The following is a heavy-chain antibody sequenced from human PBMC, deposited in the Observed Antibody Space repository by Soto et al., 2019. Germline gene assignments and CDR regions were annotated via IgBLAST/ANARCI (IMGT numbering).Heavy chain of an antibody. V-gene: IGHV3-74*01. D-gene: IGHD6-13*01. CDR3: AKDSWYFDL. Sequence: GGSLRLSCEASGFIFTNFWMHWVRQAPGKGLVWVSRIDTSGSSTSYADSVKGRFTISRDNAKNMVSLQMNSLRAGDTGVYYCAKDSWYFDLWSQGSLVTVSS. J-gene: IGHJ4*02. CDR2: IDTSGSST. CDR1: GFIFTNFW.